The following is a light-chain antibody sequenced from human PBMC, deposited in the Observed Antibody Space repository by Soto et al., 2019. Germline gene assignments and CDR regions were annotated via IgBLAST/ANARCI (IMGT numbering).Light chain of an antibody. V-gene: IGLV1-40*01. J-gene: IGLJ3*02. CDR3: SSYTTLNTWV. Sequence: QSVLTQPPSVSGAPGQRVTISCTGSSSNIGAGYDVHWYQQLPGTAPKLLIYGNINRPSGVPDRFSGSKSGTSASLAITGLQAEDEAYYYCSSYTTLNTWVFGGGTKLTVL. CDR2: GNI. CDR1: SSNIGAGYD.